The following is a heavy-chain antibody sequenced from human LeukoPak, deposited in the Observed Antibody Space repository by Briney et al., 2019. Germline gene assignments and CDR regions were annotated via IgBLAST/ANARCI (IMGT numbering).Heavy chain of an antibody. Sequence: PGESLKISCKGSGYSFTSYWIGWVLQLPGKGLDWMGIIYPGDSDTRYSPSFQGQVTISADKSISTAYLQWSSLKASDTAMYYCARHHYGTQSPFDYWGQGTLVTVSS. J-gene: IGHJ4*02. CDR2: IYPGDSDT. CDR3: ARHHYGTQSPFDY. V-gene: IGHV5-51*01. CDR1: GYSFTSYW. D-gene: IGHD3-10*01.